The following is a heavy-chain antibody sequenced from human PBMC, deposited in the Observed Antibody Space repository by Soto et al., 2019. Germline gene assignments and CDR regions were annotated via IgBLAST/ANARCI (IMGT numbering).Heavy chain of an antibody. CDR2: IIPILGIA. D-gene: IGHD3-10*01. CDR1: GGTFSSYT. CDR3: ARAGDVLLWFGEPQNWFDP. J-gene: IGHJ5*02. Sequence: QVQLVQSGAEVKKPGSSVKVSCKASGGTFSSYTISWVRQAPGQGLEWMGRIIPILGIANYAQKFQGRVTITADKSTSTAYMELSSLRSEDTAVYYCARAGDVLLWFGEPQNWFDPWGQGTLVTSPQ. V-gene: IGHV1-69*02.